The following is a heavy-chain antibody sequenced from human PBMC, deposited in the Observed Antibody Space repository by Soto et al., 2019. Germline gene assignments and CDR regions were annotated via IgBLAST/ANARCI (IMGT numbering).Heavy chain of an antibody. Sequence: QVQLVESGGGVVQPGTSLRLSCAAAGFAFSRDGMHWVRQAPGKGLEWVAVISFDGSDKYYADSVKGRFTISRDNSKNTVDLQMNSLRPEDTALYYCAKPKGADIPFASWGQGTLVTVSS. J-gene: IGHJ4*02. D-gene: IGHD3-9*01. CDR1: GFAFSRDG. V-gene: IGHV3-30*18. CDR3: AKPKGADIPFAS. CDR2: ISFDGSDK.